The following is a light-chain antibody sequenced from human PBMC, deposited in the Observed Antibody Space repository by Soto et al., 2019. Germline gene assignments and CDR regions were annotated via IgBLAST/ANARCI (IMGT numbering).Light chain of an antibody. CDR2: DVI. V-gene: IGLV2-11*01. CDR1: SGDVGGYNF. Sequence: QYALTQLLSVSGSPGQSVTISCTGISGDVGGYNFVSWFQQHPGKAPKLIIYDVIKRPSGVPHHFSGSKSGNTASLTISRIQAEDGADYFCCSYAGSYTHVFGTGTKVTVL. J-gene: IGLJ1*01. CDR3: CSYAGSYTHV.